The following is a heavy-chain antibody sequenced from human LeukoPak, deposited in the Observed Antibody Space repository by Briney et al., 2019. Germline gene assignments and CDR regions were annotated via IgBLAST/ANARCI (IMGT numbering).Heavy chain of an antibody. CDR3: ARSGHIRLWDLPTPFDF. V-gene: IGHV1-46*01. Sequence: GASVKVSCKASGYIFTNYYMHWVRQAPGQGLEWMGIINPSGGSTSYAQNFQGRLTLTRDTSASTVSMELSSPRSEDTAVYYCARSGHIRLWDLPTPFDFWGQGTLVTVSS. CDR2: INPSGGST. CDR1: GYIFTNYY. D-gene: IGHD1-26*01. J-gene: IGHJ4*02.